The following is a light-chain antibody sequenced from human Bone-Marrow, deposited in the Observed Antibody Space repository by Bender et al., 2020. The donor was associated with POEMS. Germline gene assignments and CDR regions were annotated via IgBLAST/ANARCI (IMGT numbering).Light chain of an antibody. CDR1: SSDVGYYNF. J-gene: IGLJ3*02. V-gene: IGLV2-8*01. Sequence: QSALTQPPSASGSAGQSVTISCTGTSSDVGYYNFVSWYQQHPGKAPKLMLYEVTKRPSGVPDRFSGSKSGNTASLTVSGLRAEDEADYYCSSYAGSTKWVFGGGTKLTVL. CDR2: EVT. CDR3: SSYAGSTKWV.